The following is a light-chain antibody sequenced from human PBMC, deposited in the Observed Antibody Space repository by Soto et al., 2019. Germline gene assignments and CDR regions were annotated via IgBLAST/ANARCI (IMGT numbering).Light chain of an antibody. CDR1: QRVTTF. Sequence: QMTQSPSSLCASVGDRVTITCRASQRVTTFLNWYQQKPGKAPKLLISTASTLQRGVPSRFSGSGSGTDFTLTITTLQPGDFATYFCQQSYSTPYTFGQGTKLEIK. V-gene: IGKV1-39*01. CDR2: TAS. CDR3: QQSYSTPYT. J-gene: IGKJ2*01.